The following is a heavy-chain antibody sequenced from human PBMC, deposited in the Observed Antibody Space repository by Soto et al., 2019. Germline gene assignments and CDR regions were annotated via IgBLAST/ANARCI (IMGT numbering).Heavy chain of an antibody. V-gene: IGHV3-15*07. Sequence: EVQLVESGGGLVKPGGSLRLSCAASGFAFSNAWINWVRQAPGKGVEWVGRIKSKTDGGTTDFAAPVRGRFAISRDDSKNMVYMQMNSLKTEDTAVYYCTTDSYITMIVVRFDYWGLGTLVTVSS. CDR2: IKSKTDGGTT. D-gene: IGHD3-22*01. J-gene: IGHJ4*01. CDR1: GFAFSNAW. CDR3: TTDSYITMIVVRFDY.